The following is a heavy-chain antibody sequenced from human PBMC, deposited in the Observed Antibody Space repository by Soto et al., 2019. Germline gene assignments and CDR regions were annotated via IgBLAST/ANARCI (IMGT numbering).Heavy chain of an antibody. CDR1: GGSFSGYY. CDR2: INHSGST. CDR3: ARGEDSSGSERPNFDY. J-gene: IGHJ4*02. Sequence: SETLSLTCAVYGGSFSGYYWSWIRQPPGKGLEWIGEINHSGSTNYNPSLKSRVTISVDTSKNQFSLKLSSVTAADTAVYYCARGEDSSGSERPNFDYWGQGTLVTVSS. V-gene: IGHV4-34*01. D-gene: IGHD3-22*01.